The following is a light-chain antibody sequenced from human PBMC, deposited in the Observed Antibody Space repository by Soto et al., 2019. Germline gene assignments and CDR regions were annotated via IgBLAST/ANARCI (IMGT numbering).Light chain of an antibody. Sequence: QSVLTQPPSASGTPGQRVTISCSGSSSNIGAGYDVHWYQKGLHTAPKLVIYAFTERPSGVPARFSGSRSASSASLAVTGLQAEDEADYYCQSYDIRLSGWVFGGGTKLTVL. CDR2: AFT. CDR3: QSYDIRLSGWV. V-gene: IGLV1-40*01. CDR1: SSNIGAGYD. J-gene: IGLJ3*02.